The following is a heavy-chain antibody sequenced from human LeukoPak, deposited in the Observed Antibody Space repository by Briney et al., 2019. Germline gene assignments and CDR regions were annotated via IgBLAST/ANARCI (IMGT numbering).Heavy chain of an antibody. J-gene: IGHJ4*02. CDR2: IYYSGST. D-gene: IGHD3-10*01. Sequence: SETLSLTCTVSGGSISSSSYYWGWIRQPPGTGLEWIGSIYYSGSTYYNPSLKSRVTISVDTSKNQFSLKLSSVTAADTAVYYCARHFFPSDSGSFRTPFDYWGQGALVTVSS. V-gene: IGHV4-39*01. CDR3: ARHFFPSDSGSFRTPFDY. CDR1: GGSISSSSYY.